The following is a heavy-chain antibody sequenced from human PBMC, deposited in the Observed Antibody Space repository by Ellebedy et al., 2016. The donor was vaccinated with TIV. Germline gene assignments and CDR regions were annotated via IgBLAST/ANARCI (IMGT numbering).Heavy chain of an antibody. J-gene: IGHJ4*02. CDR1: GFTFSDYY. CDR3: ATSRARVY. CDR2: ITPSSSYR. Sequence: PGGSLRLSCAASGFTFSDYYMSWIRQAPGKGLEWISNITPSSSYRKYADSVKGRFTISRDNAKNSLYLQMNSLNADDTAVYYCATSRARVYWGQGTLVTVSS. V-gene: IGHV3-11*06.